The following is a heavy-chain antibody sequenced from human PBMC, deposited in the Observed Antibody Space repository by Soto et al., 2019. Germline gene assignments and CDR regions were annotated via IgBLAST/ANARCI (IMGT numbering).Heavy chain of an antibody. J-gene: IGHJ4*02. CDR3: DSAVAGTFH. CDR1: GFTVSSNY. D-gene: IGHD6-19*01. V-gene: IGHV3-66*01. Sequence: EVQLVESGGGLVQPGGSLRLSCAASGFTVSSNYMSWVRQAPGKGLEWGSVIYSGGTTYYADSVKGRFTISRDKSENTLYLQMSSLRAEDTALYYCDSAVAGTFHWGQGTLVTVSS. CDR2: IYSGGTT.